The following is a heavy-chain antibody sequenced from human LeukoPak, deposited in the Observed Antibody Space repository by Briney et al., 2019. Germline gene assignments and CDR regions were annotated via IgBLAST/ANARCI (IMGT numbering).Heavy chain of an antibody. CDR2: IYPGDSDT. D-gene: IGHD2-21*01. CDR3: ASSAETYGGLDY. CDR1: GYSFTSYW. V-gene: IGHV5-51*01. Sequence: GESLKISCKGSGYSFTSYWIGWVRQMPGKGLEWMGIIYPGDSDTRSRPSFQGQANISADTSISTAYLQGSSLRASDTAMYYCASSAETYGGLDYWGQGTLVTVSS. J-gene: IGHJ4*02.